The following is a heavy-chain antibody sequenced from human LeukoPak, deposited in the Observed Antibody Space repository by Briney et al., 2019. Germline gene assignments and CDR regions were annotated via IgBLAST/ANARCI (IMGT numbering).Heavy chain of an antibody. D-gene: IGHD3-16*01. Sequence: PGGSLRLSCAASGFTFSSYGMHWVRQAPGKGLEYVSAISSNGGSAYYANSVKGRFTISRDNSKNTLYLQMGSLRAEDMAVYYCARVCKRGGSFYYFDYWGQGTLVTVSS. J-gene: IGHJ4*02. CDR2: ISSNGGSA. CDR3: ARVCKRGGSFYYFDY. V-gene: IGHV3-64*01. CDR1: GFTFSSYG.